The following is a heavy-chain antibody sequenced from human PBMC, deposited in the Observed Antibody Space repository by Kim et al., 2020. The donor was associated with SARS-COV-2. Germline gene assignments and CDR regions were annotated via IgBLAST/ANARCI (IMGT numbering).Heavy chain of an antibody. CDR3: ARGYSSSWNDY. D-gene: IGHD6-13*01. Sequence: SYAQKFQGRVTMTRDTATSTVYMELRSLRSGDTAVYYCARGYSSSWNDYWGQGTLVTVSS. J-gene: IGHJ4*02. V-gene: IGHV1-46*01.